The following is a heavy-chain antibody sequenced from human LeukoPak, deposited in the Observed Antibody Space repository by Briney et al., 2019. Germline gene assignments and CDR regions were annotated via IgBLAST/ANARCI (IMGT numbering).Heavy chain of an antibody. Sequence: SETLSLTCTVSGGSISSYYWTWIRQPPGKGLEWIAYIHYSGDTNYNPSLKSRVTMSVDTSKNQFSLKLSSVTAADTAVYYCARDATIVVVPAHYYYYGMDVWGQGTTVTVSS. CDR1: GGSISSYY. CDR2: IHYSGDT. D-gene: IGHD2-2*01. V-gene: IGHV4-59*12. CDR3: ARDATIVVVPAHYYYYGMDV. J-gene: IGHJ6*02.